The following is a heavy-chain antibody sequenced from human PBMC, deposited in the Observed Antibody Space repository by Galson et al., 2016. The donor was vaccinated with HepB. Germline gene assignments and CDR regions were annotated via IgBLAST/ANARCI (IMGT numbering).Heavy chain of an antibody. V-gene: IGHV3-30-3*01. CDR3: ASLQGYGDYGAYRYYSKDV. CDR1: GFTFSSNA. D-gene: IGHD4-17*01. J-gene: IGHJ6*02. CDR2: ISYDGNNK. Sequence: SLRLSCAASGFTFSSNAFHWVRQAPGKGLEWVAVISYDGNNKKYLDSVKGRFTISRDNSYNTVYLQMDSLRADDTAVYYCASLQGYGDYGAYRYYSKDVWGQGTTVTVSS.